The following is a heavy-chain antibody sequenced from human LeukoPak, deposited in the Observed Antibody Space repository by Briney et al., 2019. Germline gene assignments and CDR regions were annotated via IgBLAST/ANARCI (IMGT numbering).Heavy chain of an antibody. CDR2: ISAYNGNT. J-gene: IGHJ6*02. CDR3: ARGSRDGYNYEGYYYYYGMDV. V-gene: IGHV1-18*01. Sequence: GASVKVSCKASGYTFTSYGISWVRQAPGQGLEWMGWISAYNGNTNYAQKLQGSVTMTTDTSTSTAYMELRSLRSDDTAVYYCARGSRDGYNYEGYYYYYGMDVWGQGTTVTVSS. D-gene: IGHD5-24*01. CDR1: GYTFTSYG.